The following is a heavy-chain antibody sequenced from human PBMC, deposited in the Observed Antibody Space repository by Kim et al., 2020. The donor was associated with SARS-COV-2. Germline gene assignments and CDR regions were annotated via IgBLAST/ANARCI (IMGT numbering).Heavy chain of an antibody. CDR3: ARQRGAGGLDWYFDL. CDR2: IYYSGST. J-gene: IGHJ2*01. CDR1: GGSISSSSYY. D-gene: IGHD3-16*01. Sequence: SETLSLTCTVSGGSISSSSYYWGWIRQPPGKGLEWIGSIYYSGSTYYNPSLKSRVTISVDTSKNQFSLKLSSVTAADTAVYYCARQRGAGGLDWYFDLWGRGTLVTVSS. V-gene: IGHV4-39*01.